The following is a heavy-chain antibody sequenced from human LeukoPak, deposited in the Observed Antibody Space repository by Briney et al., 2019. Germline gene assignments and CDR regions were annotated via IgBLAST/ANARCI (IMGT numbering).Heavy chain of an antibody. Sequence: SETLSLTCVVSGYSINNDYYWGWIRRPPGKRLVWVGSISHSRTTYYNPSLKSRLTISLDTSKNEFSLNLRSVTAADTAVSYCAALADAAIDHWRQATLVTVSS. D-gene: IGHD2-15*01. CDR3: AALADAAIDH. CDR1: GYSINNDYY. V-gene: IGHV4-38-2*01. J-gene: IGHJ4*02. CDR2: ISHSRTT.